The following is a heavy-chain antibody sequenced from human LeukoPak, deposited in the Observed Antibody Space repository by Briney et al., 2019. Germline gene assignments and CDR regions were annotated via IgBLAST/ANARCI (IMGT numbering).Heavy chain of an antibody. J-gene: IGHJ4*02. CDR3: ARELDQLRIDY. CDR1: GGSISSGGYY. CDR2: IYYSGST. Sequence: PSETLSLTCTVSGGSISSGGYYWRWIRQHPGKALEWIGYIYYSGSTYYNPSLKSRVTISVDTSKNQFSLKLSSVTAADTAVYYCARELDQLRIDYWGQGTLVTVSS. V-gene: IGHV4-31*03. D-gene: IGHD2-2*01.